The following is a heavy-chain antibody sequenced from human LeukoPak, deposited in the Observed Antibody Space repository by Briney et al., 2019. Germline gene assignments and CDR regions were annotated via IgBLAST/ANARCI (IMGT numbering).Heavy chain of an antibody. D-gene: IGHD4-23*01. CDR2: ISGSGGST. CDR3: ARELVTPNFDY. CDR1: GFTFSSYA. V-gene: IGHV3-23*01. Sequence: GGSLRLSCAASGFTFSSYAMSWVRQAPGKGLEWVSAISGSGGSTYFADSVKGRFTVSRDNAKQSLYLQMNSLRDEDSAVYYCARELVTPNFDYWGHGTLVTVSS. J-gene: IGHJ4*01.